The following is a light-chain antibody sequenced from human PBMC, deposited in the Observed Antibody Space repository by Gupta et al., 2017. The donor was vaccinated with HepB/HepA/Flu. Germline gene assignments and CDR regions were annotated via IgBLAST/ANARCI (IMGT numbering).Light chain of an antibody. V-gene: IGKV1-9*01. CDR3: QHLNSSLLT. CDR1: QGISSY. J-gene: IGKJ3*01. Sequence: DIQLTQSPSFLSASVGDRVTITCRASQGISSYLAWYQQKPGKAPKLLIYAASTLQSGVPSRFSGSGSGTEFTLTISSLQPEDFATYYCQHLNSSLLTFGHGTKVDIK. CDR2: AAS.